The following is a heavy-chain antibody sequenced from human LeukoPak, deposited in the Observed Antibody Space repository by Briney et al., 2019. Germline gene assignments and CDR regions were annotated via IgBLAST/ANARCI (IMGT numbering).Heavy chain of an antibody. CDR3: ARVDFYGDYPHFDY. CDR1: GYTFTGYY. Sequence: ASVKVSCKASGYTFTGYYMHWERQAPGQGLEWMGWINPNSGGTNYAQKFQGRVTMTRDTSISTAYMELSRLRSDDTAVYYCARVDFYGDYPHFDYWGQGTLVTVSS. CDR2: INPNSGGT. D-gene: IGHD4-17*01. V-gene: IGHV1-2*02. J-gene: IGHJ4*02.